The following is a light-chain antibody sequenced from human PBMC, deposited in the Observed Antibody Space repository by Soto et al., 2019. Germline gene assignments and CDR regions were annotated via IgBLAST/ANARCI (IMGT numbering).Light chain of an antibody. Sequence: DVQMCQSPSSLCASDGYRINITCRSSQNIMNYLIWYQQKTGKAPNLLIYAASTLESGVPSRFSGRWYGTDFTLTISSLQPEDFATYYCQQLKTYPLTCGQGARLDIK. CDR1: QNIMNY. CDR3: QQLKTYPLT. J-gene: IGKJ5*01. CDR2: AAS. V-gene: IGKV1-39*01.